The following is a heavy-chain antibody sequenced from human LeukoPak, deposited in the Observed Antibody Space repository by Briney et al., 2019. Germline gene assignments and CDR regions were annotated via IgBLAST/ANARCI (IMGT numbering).Heavy chain of an antibody. Sequence: SETLSLTCAVYGGSFSGYYWNWVREPPGKGREWIWEINHSGSTNYNPSLKSRVTISVETSKTPFSLKLSSVTAADTAVYYCARGLYYGSGSYYAPYYSYGMAVWGQGTTVTVSS. D-gene: IGHD3-10*01. CDR3: ARGLYYGSGSYYAPYYSYGMAV. V-gene: IGHV4-34*01. CDR2: INHSGST. J-gene: IGHJ6*02. CDR1: GGSFSGYY.